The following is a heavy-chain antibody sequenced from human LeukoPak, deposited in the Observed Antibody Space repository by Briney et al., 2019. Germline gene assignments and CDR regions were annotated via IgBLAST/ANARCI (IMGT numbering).Heavy chain of an antibody. CDR1: GFTFSSYW. CDR3: ARDGYSSGSSLDYGMDV. D-gene: IGHD6-25*01. J-gene: IGHJ6*02. V-gene: IGHV3-74*01. Sequence: GGSLRLSCAASGFTFSSYWMHWVRQAPGKGLVWVSRINSDGSSTSYADSVKGRFTISRDNAKNTLYLRMNSLRAEDTAVYYCARDGYSSGSSLDYGMDVWGQGTTVTVSS. CDR2: INSDGSST.